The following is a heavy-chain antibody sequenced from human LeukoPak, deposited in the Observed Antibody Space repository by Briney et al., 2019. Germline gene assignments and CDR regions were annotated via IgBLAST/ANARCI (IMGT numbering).Heavy chain of an antibody. CDR3: ARVRYSYGYTYYYYGMDV. Sequence: ASVRVSCKASGYTFTNYQIHWVRQAPGQGLEWMGIINPSGGSTSYAQKFQGRVTMTRDTSTSTVYMELSSLRSEDTAVYYCARVRYSYGYTYYYYGMDVWGQGTTVTVSS. CDR2: INPSGGST. J-gene: IGHJ6*02. D-gene: IGHD5-18*01. V-gene: IGHV1-46*01. CDR1: GYTFTNYQ.